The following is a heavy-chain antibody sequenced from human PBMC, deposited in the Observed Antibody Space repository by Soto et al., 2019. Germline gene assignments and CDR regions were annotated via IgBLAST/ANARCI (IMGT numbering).Heavy chain of an antibody. J-gene: IGHJ4*02. CDR1: GYTFTSYG. CDR2: ISAYNGNT. D-gene: IGHD6-19*01. CDR3: AILYSTGWYVYFDY. Sequence: GASVKVSCKASGYTFTSYGISWVRQAPGQGLEWMGWISAYNGNTNYAQKLQGRVTMTTDTSTSTAYMELRSLRSDDTAVYYCAILYSTGWYVYFDYWGQGTLVTLSS. V-gene: IGHV1-18*01.